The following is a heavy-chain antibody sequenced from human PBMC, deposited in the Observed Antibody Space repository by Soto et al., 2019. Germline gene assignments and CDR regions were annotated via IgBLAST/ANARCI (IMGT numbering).Heavy chain of an antibody. Sequence: GGALRLSCAASGFTFSSYGMHWVRQAPGKGLEWVAVISYDGSNKYYADSVKGRFTISRDNSKNTLYLQMNSLRAEDTAVYYCAKGNVLLWFGESAGEGLPFDYWGQGTLVTVPQ. CDR1: GFTFSSYG. D-gene: IGHD3-10*01. J-gene: IGHJ4*02. CDR3: AKGNVLLWFGESAGEGLPFDY. V-gene: IGHV3-30*18. CDR2: ISYDGSNK.